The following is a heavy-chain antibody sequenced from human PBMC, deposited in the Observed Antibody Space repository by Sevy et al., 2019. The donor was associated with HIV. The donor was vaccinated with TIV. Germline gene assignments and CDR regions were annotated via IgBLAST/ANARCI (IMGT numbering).Heavy chain of an antibody. CDR3: VRAILVAASH. CDR2: INPAGSKI. J-gene: IGHJ4*02. CDR1: AINIRDYW. D-gene: IGHD2-15*01. Sequence: GGSLRLSCEASAINIRDYWMNWVRQAPGKGLEWVANINPAGSKIYYADSVKGRFTISRDSAKNSVFLQMTSLRAEDTAVYYCVRAILVAASHWGQGMLVTVSS. V-gene: IGHV3-7*02.